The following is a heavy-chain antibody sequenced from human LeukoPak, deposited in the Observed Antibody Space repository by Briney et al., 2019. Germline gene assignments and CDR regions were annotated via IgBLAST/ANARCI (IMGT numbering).Heavy chain of an antibody. D-gene: IGHD1-26*01. CDR2: IWYDGSNK. CDR1: GFTFSSYG. V-gene: IGHV3-33*06. CDR3: AKEEAGIVGATSWFDP. Sequence: GRSLRLSCAASGFTFSSYGMHWVRQAPGKGLEWVAVIWYDGSNKYYADSVKGRFTISRDNSKNTLYLQMNSLRAEDTAVYYCAKEEAGIVGATSWFDPWGQGTLVTVSS. J-gene: IGHJ5*02.